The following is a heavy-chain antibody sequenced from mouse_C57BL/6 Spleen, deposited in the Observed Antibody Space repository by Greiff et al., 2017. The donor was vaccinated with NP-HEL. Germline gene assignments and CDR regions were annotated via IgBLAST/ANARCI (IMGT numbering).Heavy chain of an antibody. CDR2: INPNNGGT. V-gene: IGHV1-18*01. D-gene: IGHD2-5*01. J-gene: IGHJ1*03. Sequence: EVQLQQSGPELVKPGASVKIPCKASGYTFTDYNMDWVKQSHGKSLEWIGDINPNNGGTIYNKKFKGKATLTVDKSSSTAYMELRSLTSADTAVYYCAIDYSNRWYFDVWGTGTTVTVSS. CDR3: AIDYSNRWYFDV. CDR1: GYTFTDYN.